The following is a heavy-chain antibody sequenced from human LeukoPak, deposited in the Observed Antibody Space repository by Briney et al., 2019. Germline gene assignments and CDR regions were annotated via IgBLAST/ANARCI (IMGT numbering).Heavy chain of an antibody. J-gene: IGHJ4*02. Sequence: SVKVSCKASGGTFSSYAISWVRQAPGQGLECMGGIIPIFGTANYAQKFQGRVTITADESTSTAYMELSSLRSEDTAVYYCARGYCGGDCYSPFDYWGQGTLVTVSS. V-gene: IGHV1-69*13. CDR3: ARGYCGGDCYSPFDY. CDR2: IIPIFGTA. CDR1: GGTFSSYA. D-gene: IGHD2-21*02.